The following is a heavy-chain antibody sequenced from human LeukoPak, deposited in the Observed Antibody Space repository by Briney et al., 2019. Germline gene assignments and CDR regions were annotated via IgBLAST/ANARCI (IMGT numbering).Heavy chain of an antibody. Sequence: PGGSLTLSCAASGFTVSSNYMSWVRQAPGKGLEWFSVIYSGGSTYYADSVKGRFTISRDNSKNTLYLQMNSLRAEDTAVYYCARVSTMIVVHYWGQGTLVTVSS. CDR1: GFTVSSNY. D-gene: IGHD3-22*01. CDR2: IYSGGST. V-gene: IGHV3-53*01. CDR3: ARVSTMIVVHY. J-gene: IGHJ4*02.